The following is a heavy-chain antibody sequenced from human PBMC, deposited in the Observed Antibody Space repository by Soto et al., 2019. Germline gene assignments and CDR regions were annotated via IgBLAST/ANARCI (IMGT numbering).Heavy chain of an antibody. CDR3: ARQKRVAAAEDAFDI. D-gene: IGHD6-19*01. Sequence: QLQESGPGLVKPSETLSLLCSVSGDSIISSRYYCAWIRQPPGKGLEWIGNIYSSENTYTNFNSALRSRGTISVDTSKNQFSLRLSSVTAADAAVYYCARQKRVAAAEDAFDIWGQGALVTVSS. CDR2: IYSSENT. CDR1: GDSIISSRYY. V-gene: IGHV4-39*01. J-gene: IGHJ3*02.